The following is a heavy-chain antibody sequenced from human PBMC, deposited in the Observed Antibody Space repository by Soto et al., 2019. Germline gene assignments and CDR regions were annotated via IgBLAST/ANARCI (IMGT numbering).Heavy chain of an antibody. CDR1: GYTFTSYP. J-gene: IGHJ5*02. Sequence: ASVKVSCKASGYTFTSYPTHWVRQAPGQRLEWMGWIDAGNGNTKYSQKFRGRVTFTTDTSASTAYMDLSSLRSEDTAVYYCARDGVEMAQIGLRGFDPWGQGTLVTVSS. CDR3: ARDGVEMAQIGLRGFDP. CDR2: IDAGNGNT. D-gene: IGHD2-15*01. V-gene: IGHV1-3*01.